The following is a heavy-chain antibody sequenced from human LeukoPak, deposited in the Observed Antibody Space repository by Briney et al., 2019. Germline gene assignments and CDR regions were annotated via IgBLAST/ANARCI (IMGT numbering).Heavy chain of an antibody. Sequence: PGGSLRLSCAASGFAFNKYRMHWVRQTPGKGLVWVSRINGDGSTTSYADSVKGGFTISRDNAKNTLYLQMSSLRAEDTAVYYCATGNYYDSRGYYTFGHWGQGTLVTVSS. CDR1: GFAFNKYR. CDR3: ATGNYYDSRGYYTFGH. V-gene: IGHV3-74*01. CDR2: INGDGSTT. J-gene: IGHJ4*02. D-gene: IGHD3-22*01.